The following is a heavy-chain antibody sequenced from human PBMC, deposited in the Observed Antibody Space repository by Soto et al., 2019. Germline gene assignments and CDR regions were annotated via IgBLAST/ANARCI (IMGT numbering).Heavy chain of an antibody. Sequence: GESLKISCKGSGYSFTSYWIGWVRQMPGKGLEWMGIIYPGDSDTRYSPSFQGQVTISADKSISTAYLQWSSLKASDTAMYYCARQGDLKIFGVVSYAPDASDIWGQGTMVTVSS. D-gene: IGHD3-3*01. J-gene: IGHJ3*02. CDR1: GYSFTSYW. V-gene: IGHV5-51*01. CDR3: ARQGDLKIFGVVSYAPDASDI. CDR2: IYPGDSDT.